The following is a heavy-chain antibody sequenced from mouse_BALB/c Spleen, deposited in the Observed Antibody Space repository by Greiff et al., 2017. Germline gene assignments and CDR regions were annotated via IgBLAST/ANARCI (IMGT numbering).Heavy chain of an antibody. CDR3: ARNGNYVYWYFDV. Sequence: VQLQQSGPGLVKPSQSLSLTCTVTGYSITSDYAWNWIRQFPGNKLEWMGYISYSGSTSYNPSLKSRISITRDTSKNQFFLQLNSVTTEDTATYYCARNGNYVYWYFDVWGAGTTVTVSS. V-gene: IGHV3-2*02. D-gene: IGHD2-1*01. CDR1: GYSITSDYA. CDR2: ISYSGST. J-gene: IGHJ1*01.